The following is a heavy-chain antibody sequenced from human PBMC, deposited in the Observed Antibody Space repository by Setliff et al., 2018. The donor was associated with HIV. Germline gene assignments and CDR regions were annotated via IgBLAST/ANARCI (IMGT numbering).Heavy chain of an antibody. CDR2: ISPDGSSI. CDR3: ASGSGCYDY. CDR1: GFNFSSNW. Sequence: LRLSCAASGFNFSSNWMHWVRQVPGKGLVWVSRISPDGSSISYADSVKGRFTISRDNAKNTLYLQMNSLRAEDTAVYYCASGSGCYDYWGQGNMVTVSS. D-gene: IGHD1-26*01. J-gene: IGHJ4*02. V-gene: IGHV3-74*01.